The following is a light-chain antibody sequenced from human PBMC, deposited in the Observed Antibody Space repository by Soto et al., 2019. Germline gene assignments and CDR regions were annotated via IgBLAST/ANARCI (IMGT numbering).Light chain of an antibody. Sequence: QSALTQPPSASGSPGQSVTISCTGTSSDVGGYNYVSWYQQHPGKAPKLMIYEVSKRPSGVPDRFSGSKSGNTASLTVSGRQAEDEADDYCSSYAGSNNIVFGGGTKLTVL. CDR3: SSYAGSNNIV. V-gene: IGLV2-8*01. J-gene: IGLJ3*02. CDR1: SSDVGGYNY. CDR2: EVS.